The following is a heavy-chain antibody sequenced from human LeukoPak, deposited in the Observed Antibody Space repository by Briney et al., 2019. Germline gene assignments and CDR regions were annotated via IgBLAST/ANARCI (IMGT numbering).Heavy chain of an antibody. CDR1: GYTFTSYG. CDR2: ISAYNGNT. J-gene: IGHJ5*02. V-gene: IGHV1-18*01. Sequence: ASVKVSCKASGYTFTSYGISWVRQAPGQGLEWMGWISAYNGNTNYAQKLQGRVTMTTDTSTSTAYMELRSLRSDDTAVYYCARGIQDYYDSSGYPNWFDPWGQGTLVTVSS. D-gene: IGHD3-22*01. CDR3: ARGIQDYYDSSGYPNWFDP.